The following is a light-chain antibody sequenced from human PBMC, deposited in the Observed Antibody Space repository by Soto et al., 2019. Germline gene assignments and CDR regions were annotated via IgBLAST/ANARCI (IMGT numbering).Light chain of an antibody. V-gene: IGKV3-20*01. CDR3: QQYDISPLT. CDR2: GAS. J-gene: IGKJ4*01. Sequence: EIVLTQSPGTLSLSPGERATLSCRASQIVSSSYLAWYQQKPGQAPRLLIYGASSRATGIPDKFSGSGSGTDFTLTISRLEPEDFAMYYCQQYDISPLTFGGRTKVEIK. CDR1: QIVSSSY.